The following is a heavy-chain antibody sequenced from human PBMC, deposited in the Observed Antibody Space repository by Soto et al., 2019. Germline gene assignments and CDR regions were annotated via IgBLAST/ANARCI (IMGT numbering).Heavy chain of an antibody. CDR2: VTTFNGKT. CDR1: GYTFTNFG. CDR3: VRDRFAYFDLPASDY. D-gene: IGHD3-9*01. Sequence: ASEKVSCKTSGYTFTNFGISWVRKTPGQGLEWLGWVTTFNGKTNYAQKVQGRMTVTADTSTSTVYMELRSLTSDDTAVYYCVRDRFAYFDLPASDYSGQGTLVTGSS. J-gene: IGHJ4*02. V-gene: IGHV1-18*04.